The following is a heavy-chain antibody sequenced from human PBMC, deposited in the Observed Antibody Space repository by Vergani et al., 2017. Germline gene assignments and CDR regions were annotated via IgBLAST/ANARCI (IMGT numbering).Heavy chain of an antibody. CDR1: GFSLTTGGEG. J-gene: IGHJ6*04. CDR3: VHRLGYFDWDGAFDV. CDR2: VYWNDDE. Sequence: QITLRESGPTLVKPTQTLTLTCTFSGFSLTTGGEGVGWIRQPPGRALEWLAFVYWNDDERYSPSLKSRVTITKDTSKNEVILTMATMDPVDTATYYCVHRLGYFDWDGAFDVWGKGATVTVSP. D-gene: IGHD3-9*01. V-gene: IGHV2-5*01.